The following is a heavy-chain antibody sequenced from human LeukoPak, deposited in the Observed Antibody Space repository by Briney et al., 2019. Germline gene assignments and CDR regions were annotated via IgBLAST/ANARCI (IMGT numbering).Heavy chain of an antibody. J-gene: IGHJ4*02. Sequence: GGSLRLSCAASGFTFSSYDMTWVRQAPGKGLEWVSAISGSGGSTYYADSVKGRFTISRDNSKNTLYLQMNSLRAEDTAVYYCAKLLISGYSPYWGQGTLVTVPS. CDR1: GFTFSSYD. CDR2: ISGSGGST. D-gene: IGHD3-22*01. V-gene: IGHV3-23*01. CDR3: AKLLISGYSPY.